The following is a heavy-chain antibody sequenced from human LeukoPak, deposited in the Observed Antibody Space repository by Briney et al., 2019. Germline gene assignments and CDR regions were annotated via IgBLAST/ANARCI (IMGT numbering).Heavy chain of an antibody. D-gene: IGHD3-10*01. CDR1: GGSISSSSYY. J-gene: IGHJ5*02. CDR2: IYYSGST. V-gene: IGHV4-39*07. CDR3: ARNVVLWFGELMSGFDP. Sequence: PSETLSLTCTVSGGSISSSSYYWGWIRQPPGKGLEWIGSIYYSGSTYYNPSLKSRVTISVDTPKNQFSLKLSSVTAADTAVYYCARNVVLWFGELMSGFDPWGQGTLVTVSS.